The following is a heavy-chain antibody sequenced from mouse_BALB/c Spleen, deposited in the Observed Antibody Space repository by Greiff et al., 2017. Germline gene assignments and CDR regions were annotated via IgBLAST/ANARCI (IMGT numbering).Heavy chain of an antibody. CDR3: ARGDYYGSSYVFAY. J-gene: IGHJ3*01. V-gene: IGHV14-3*02. D-gene: IGHD1-1*01. CDR1: GFNIKDTY. Sequence: VQLQQSGAELVKPGASVKLSCTASGFNIKDTYMHWVKQRPEQGLEWIGRIDPANGNTKYDPKFQGKATITADTSSNTAYLQLSSLTSEDTAVYYCARGDYYGSSYVFAYWGQGTLVTVSA. CDR2: IDPANGNT.